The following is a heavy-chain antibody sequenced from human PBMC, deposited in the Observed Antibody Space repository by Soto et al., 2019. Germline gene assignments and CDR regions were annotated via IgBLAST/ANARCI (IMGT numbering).Heavy chain of an antibody. D-gene: IGHD6-6*01. J-gene: IGHJ6*02. CDR1: GGTFSSYT. CDR2: IIPILGIA. V-gene: IGHV1-69*02. CDR3: ARVSSRYSSSGWYYYYGMDV. Sequence: SVKVSCKASGGTFSSYTISWVRQAPGQGLEWMGRIIPILGIANYAQKFQGRVTITADKSANTAYMELSSLRSEDTAVYYCARVSSRYSSSGWYYYYGMDVWGQGTTVTVSS.